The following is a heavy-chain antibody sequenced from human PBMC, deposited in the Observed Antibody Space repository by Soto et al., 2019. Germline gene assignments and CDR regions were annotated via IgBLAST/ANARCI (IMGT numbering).Heavy chain of an antibody. D-gene: IGHD1-26*01. CDR1: GGSISSSSYY. CDR3: GSTAVEVGATCCDY. CDR2: IYYSGST. J-gene: IGHJ4*02. Sequence: QLQLQESGPGLVKPSETLSLTCTVSGGSISSSSYYWGWLRQPPGKGLEWIGSIYYSGSTYYTPSLKSRVTLSVDTSKNHFSLKLSSVTAADTAVYYCGSTAVEVGATCCDYWGQGTLVTVSS. V-gene: IGHV4-39*01.